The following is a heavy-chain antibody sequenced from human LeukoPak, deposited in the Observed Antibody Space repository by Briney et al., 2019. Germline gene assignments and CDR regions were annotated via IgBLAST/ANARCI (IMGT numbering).Heavy chain of an antibody. V-gene: IGHV4-61*02. J-gene: IGHJ4*02. CDR1: GGSIITDNSY. CDR3: ARVFWKSGGYSDS. CDR2: IYPSGST. D-gene: IGHD2-15*01. Sequence: PSETLSLTCTVSGGSIITDNSYGAWIRQPAGKGLEWIGRIYPSGSTDYSPSLKSRLSISIDTSNNQFSLTLTSVTAADTAVYFCARVFWKSGGYSDSWGQGILVTVSS.